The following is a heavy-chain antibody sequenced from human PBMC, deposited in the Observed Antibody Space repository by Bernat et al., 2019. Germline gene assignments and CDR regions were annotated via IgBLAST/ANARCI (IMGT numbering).Heavy chain of an antibody. V-gene: IGHV1-2*02. CDR2: INPNSGGT. CDR3: AGEPPSSSWYRGGWFDP. Sequence: QVQLVQSGAEVKKPGASVKVSCKASGYTFTGYYMHWVRQAPGQGLGGRGWINPNSGGTNYAQKFQGRVTMTRDTSIRTAYMELSRLGSYDTAVYYCAGEPPSSSWYRGGWFDPWGQGTLVTVSS. D-gene: IGHD6-13*01. J-gene: IGHJ5*02. CDR1: GYTFTGYY.